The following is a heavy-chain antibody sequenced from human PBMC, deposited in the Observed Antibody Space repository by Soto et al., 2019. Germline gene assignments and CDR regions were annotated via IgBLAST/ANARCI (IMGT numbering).Heavy chain of an antibody. Sequence: PGGSLRLSCAASGFTFSSYAMSWVRQAPGKGLEWVSAISGSGGSTYYADSVKGRFTISRDNSKNTLYLQMNSLRAEDTAVYYCANLLRYFDWLFPHYFDYWGQGTLVTVSS. CDR1: GFTFSSYA. CDR3: ANLLRYFDWLFPHYFDY. J-gene: IGHJ4*02. V-gene: IGHV3-23*01. D-gene: IGHD3-9*01. CDR2: ISGSGGST.